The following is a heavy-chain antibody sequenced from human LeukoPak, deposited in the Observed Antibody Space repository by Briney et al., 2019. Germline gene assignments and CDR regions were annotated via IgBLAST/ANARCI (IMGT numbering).Heavy chain of an antibody. D-gene: IGHD6-13*01. Sequence: SETLSLTCTVSGGSISTISYCWGWIRQPPGKGLEWVGSIYYTGSTHYNPSLKSRVTISVDTSKKQFSLKLTSVTAANTSEYYCRTWGPVSAAAGTSDVFDISGQGTVVTVSS. CDR3: RTWGPVSAAAGTSDVFDI. CDR1: GGSISTISYC. V-gene: IGHV4-39*01. J-gene: IGHJ3*02. CDR2: IYYTGST.